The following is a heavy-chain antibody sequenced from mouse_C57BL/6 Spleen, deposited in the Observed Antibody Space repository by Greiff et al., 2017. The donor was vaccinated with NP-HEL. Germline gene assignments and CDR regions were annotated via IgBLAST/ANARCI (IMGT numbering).Heavy chain of an antibody. V-gene: IGHV1-53*01. CDR2: INPSNGGT. CDR3: ARYDYDEGYAMDY. CDR1: GYTFTSYW. D-gene: IGHD2-4*01. Sequence: QVQLQQPGTELVKPGASVKLSCKASGYTFTSYWLHWVKQRPGQGLEWIGNINPSNGGTTYNEKFKSKATLTVDKSSSTAYMQLSSLTSEDSAVYYCARYDYDEGYAMDYWGQGTSVTVSS. J-gene: IGHJ4*01.